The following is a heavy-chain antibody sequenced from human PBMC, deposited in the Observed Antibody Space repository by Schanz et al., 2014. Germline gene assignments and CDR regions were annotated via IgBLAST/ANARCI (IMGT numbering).Heavy chain of an antibody. V-gene: IGHV3-23*01. D-gene: IGHD6-13*01. J-gene: IGHJ4*02. CDR2: ISGGGGTT. CDR3: ARGLIAAAGGAFDY. CDR1: GFTLNNAW. Sequence: DVHLLESGGGLVQPGGSLRLSCATSGFTLNNAWMNWVRQAPGKGLEWVSAISGGGGTTYYADSVKGRFTISRDNSKNTLYLQMNSLRAGDAAVYYCARGLIAAAGGAFDYWGQGTLVAVSA.